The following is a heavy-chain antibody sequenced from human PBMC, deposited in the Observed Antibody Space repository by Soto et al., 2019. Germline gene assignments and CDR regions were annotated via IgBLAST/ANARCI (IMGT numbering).Heavy chain of an antibody. V-gene: IGHV3-7*05. D-gene: IGHD3-9*01. J-gene: IGHJ4*02. CDR2: IKQDGSEK. Sequence: EVQLVESGGGLVQPGGSLRLSCVASEFTFTNYWMNWVRQAPGKGLEWVANIKQDGSEKHYVDSVKGRFTISRDNAKNTLYLQMSSLRAEDTAFYYCAGGTGYIIDHWVQGTLVTVSS. CDR1: EFTFTNYW. CDR3: AGGTGYIIDH.